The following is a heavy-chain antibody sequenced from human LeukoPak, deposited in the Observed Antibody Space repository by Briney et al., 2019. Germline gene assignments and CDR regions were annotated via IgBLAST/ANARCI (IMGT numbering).Heavy chain of an antibody. D-gene: IGHD3-22*01. V-gene: IGHV4-34*01. CDR2: INHSGST. CDR1: GGSFSGYY. J-gene: IGHJ4*02. CDR3: ARRSSGTRSFAY. Sequence: SETLSLTCAVYGGSFSGYYWSWIRQPPGKGLEWIGEINHSGSTNYNPSLKSRVTILVDTSKNQFSLKLSSVTAADTAVYYCARRSSGTRSFAYWGQGTLVTVSS.